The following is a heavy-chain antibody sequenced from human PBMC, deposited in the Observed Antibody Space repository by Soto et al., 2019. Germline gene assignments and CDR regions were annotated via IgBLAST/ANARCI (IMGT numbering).Heavy chain of an antibody. Sequence: GESLKISCTASGYSFTNYWIGWVRQMPGKGPEWMGIIYPGDADTRYSPSFRGNVTISTHKSTCTAHLIWSSLKASDPAIYFCAGCIFYYGLDVWGQGTTVTVSS. D-gene: IGHD2-8*01. V-gene: IGHV5-51*01. CDR2: IYPGDADT. CDR3: AGCIFYYGLDV. J-gene: IGHJ6*02. CDR1: GYSFTNYW.